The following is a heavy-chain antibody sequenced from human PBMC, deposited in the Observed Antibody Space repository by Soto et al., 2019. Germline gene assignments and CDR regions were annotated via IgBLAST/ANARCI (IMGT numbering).Heavy chain of an antibody. D-gene: IGHD3-10*01. CDR3: ARDGSYGSGSRDYYYGMDV. J-gene: IGHJ6*02. CDR1: GGTFSSYT. V-gene: IGHV1-69*08. CDR2: IIPILGIA. Sequence: QVQLVQSGAEVKKHGSSVKVSCKASGGTFSSYTISWVRQAPGQGLEWMGRIIPILGIANYAQKFQGRVTITADKSTSTAYMELSTLRSEDTAVYYCARDGSYGSGSRDYYYGMDVWGQGTTVTVSS.